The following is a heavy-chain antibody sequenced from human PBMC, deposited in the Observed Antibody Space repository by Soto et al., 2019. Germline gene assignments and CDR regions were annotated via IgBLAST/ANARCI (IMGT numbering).Heavy chain of an antibody. CDR1: GYSFTSYW. D-gene: IGHD3-9*01. CDR2: IDPSDSYT. V-gene: IGHV5-10-1*01. J-gene: IGHJ5*02. CDR3: ARHPPAGLRYFDGLRDNWFDP. Sequence: GESLKISCKGSGYSFTSYWISWVRQMPGKGLEWMGRIDPSDSYTNYSPSFQGHVTISADKSISTAYLQWRSLTASDTAMYYCARHPPAGLRYFDGLRDNWFDPWGQGTLVTVSS.